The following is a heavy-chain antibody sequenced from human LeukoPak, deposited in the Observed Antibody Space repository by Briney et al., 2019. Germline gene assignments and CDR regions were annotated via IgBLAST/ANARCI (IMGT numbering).Heavy chain of an antibody. CDR2: INAGNGNT. CDR1: GYTFTSYA. D-gene: IGHD3-10*01. V-gene: IGHV1-3*01. J-gene: IGHJ4*02. CDR3: ATVVLDYFGSGSYSFDY. Sequence: GASVKVSCKASGYTFTSYAMHWVRQAPGQRLEWMGWINAGNGNTKYSQKFQGRVTITRDASASTAYMELSSLRSEDTAVYYCATVVLDYFGSGSYSFDYWGQGTLVTVSS.